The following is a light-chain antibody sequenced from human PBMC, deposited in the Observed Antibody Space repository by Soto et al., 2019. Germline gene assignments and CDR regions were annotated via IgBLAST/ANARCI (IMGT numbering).Light chain of an antibody. Sequence: QMTQSPSSLSASVGDRVTITCRASQAIRNDLGWYQQKPGKAPRLLIYAISTLHSGVPSRFSGSGSGTEFTLTISSLQPDDFATYYCQQYSTYTPRTFGQGTKVDI. J-gene: IGKJ1*01. V-gene: IGKV1-17*01. CDR2: AIS. CDR1: QAIRND. CDR3: QQYSTYTPRT.